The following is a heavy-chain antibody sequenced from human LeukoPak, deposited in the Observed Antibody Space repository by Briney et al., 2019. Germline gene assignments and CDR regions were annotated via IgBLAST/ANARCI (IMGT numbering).Heavy chain of an antibody. CDR3: AKGDGYNSADFLAY. V-gene: IGHV3-23*01. CDR2: ISGSGAST. J-gene: IGHJ4*02. CDR1: GFAFKAYA. D-gene: IGHD5-24*01. Sequence: GGSLRLSCAASGFAFKAYAMRWVRQAPGKGLEWVSAISGSGASTYYADSVKGRCTISRDNSENTLYVQMNRLRAEDTAVYYCAKGDGYNSADFLAYWGQGTLVTVSS.